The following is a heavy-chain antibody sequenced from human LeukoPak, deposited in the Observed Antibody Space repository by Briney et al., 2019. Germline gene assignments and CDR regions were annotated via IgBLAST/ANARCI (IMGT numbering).Heavy chain of an antibody. Sequence: GGSLTISCMGSGDSSTSYWIGWVGHLPGKGREWMGIIYPGDSDTRYSPSLQGQVTSSADKSISTAYLQWSSLKASDTAMYYCARGGRWLQFDAFDIWGQGTMVTVSS. V-gene: IGHV5-51*01. CDR2: IYPGDSDT. D-gene: IGHD5-24*01. J-gene: IGHJ3*02. CDR1: GDSSTSYW. CDR3: ARGGRWLQFDAFDI.